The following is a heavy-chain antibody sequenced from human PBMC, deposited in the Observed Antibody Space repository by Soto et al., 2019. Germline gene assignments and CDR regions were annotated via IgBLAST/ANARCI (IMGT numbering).Heavy chain of an antibody. CDR3: AKYRRTDAEGYTFDY. J-gene: IGHJ4*02. CDR2: IYYTGSP. D-gene: IGHD2-15*01. Sequence: SETLSLTCTVSGGSISGYYWSWIRQSPGKGLQWIGFIYYTGSPNYNLSLKGRVTMSVDTAKNQFSLQLSSVTAADTAVYFCAKYRRTDAEGYTFDYWGQGALVTVS. CDR1: GGSISGYY. V-gene: IGHV4-59*01.